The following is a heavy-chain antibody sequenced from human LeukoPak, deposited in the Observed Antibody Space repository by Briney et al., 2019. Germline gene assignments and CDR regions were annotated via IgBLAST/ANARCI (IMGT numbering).Heavy chain of an antibody. V-gene: IGHV4-4*07. CDR3: ARVTGMRYFDS. D-gene: IGHD3-9*01. Sequence: SETLSLTCNVSGGSVSTYYWSWIRQPAGKGLEWIGRIFTSGSTSYNPSLKSRVTMSEDTSKNQFSLKLSSVTAADTAVYYCARVTGMRYFDSWGPGTLVTVSS. J-gene: IGHJ4*02. CDR2: IFTSGST. CDR1: GGSVSTYY.